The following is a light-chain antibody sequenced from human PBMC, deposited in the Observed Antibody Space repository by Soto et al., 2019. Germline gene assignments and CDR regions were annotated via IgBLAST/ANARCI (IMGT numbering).Light chain of an antibody. J-gene: IGKJ5*01. V-gene: IGKV3-20*01. Sequence: VLTQSPGTLSLSPGERATLSCGASQSVSNNYLAWYQQRPGQAPRLLIFGASSRATGIPDRFSGSGSGTDCTLTISRLLHEDCAVYYCQQYGSSTLTFGQGTRLEIK. CDR2: GAS. CDR3: QQYGSSTLT. CDR1: QSVSNNY.